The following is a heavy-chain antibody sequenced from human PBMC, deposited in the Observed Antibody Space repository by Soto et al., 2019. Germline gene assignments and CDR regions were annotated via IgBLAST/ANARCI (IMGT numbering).Heavy chain of an antibody. CDR1: GDSVRSSNW. D-gene: IGHD2-2*01. J-gene: IGHJ4*02. CDR2: IYHLGGT. Sequence: SETLSLTCAVSGDSVRSSNWWTWVRQSPGKGLEWIGEIYHLGGTYYKASLKSRVTISVDTSKNHISLQLGSVTAADTAVYYCARSWRGSCSGTNCYPDFFDYWGQGTLVTVSS. CDR3: ARSWRGSCSGTNCYPDFFDY. V-gene: IGHV4-4*02.